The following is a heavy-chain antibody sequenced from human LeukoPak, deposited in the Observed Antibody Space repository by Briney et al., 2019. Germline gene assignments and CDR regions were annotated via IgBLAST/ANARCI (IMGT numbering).Heavy chain of an antibody. CDR2: INPSSGGT. D-gene: IGHD2-8*02. J-gene: IGHJ4*02. CDR1: GYSFNAYY. Sequence: ASVKVSCKAFGYSFNAYYMHWVRQAPGQGPEWMGWINPSSGGTNYAQKFQGRVTLTRDTSTTTSYMELSRLTSDDTAMYYCARALVPDSWGQGTLVTVSS. CDR3: ARALVPDS. V-gene: IGHV1-2*02.